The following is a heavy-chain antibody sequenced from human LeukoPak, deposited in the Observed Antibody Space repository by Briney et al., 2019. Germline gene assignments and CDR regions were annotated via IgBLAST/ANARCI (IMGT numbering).Heavy chain of an antibody. Sequence: ASVKVSCKASGYTFTGKFIHWVRQAPGQGLEWMGWIDPNSGGTDYAQKFRGRVTMTRDTSTSTAYMDLSSLISDDTAVYYCTRDYNILTGYSHFIDYWGQGTLVTVSS. CDR3: TRDYNILTGYSHFIDY. J-gene: IGHJ4*02. CDR2: IDPNSGGT. CDR1: GYTFTGKF. D-gene: IGHD3-9*01. V-gene: IGHV1-2*02.